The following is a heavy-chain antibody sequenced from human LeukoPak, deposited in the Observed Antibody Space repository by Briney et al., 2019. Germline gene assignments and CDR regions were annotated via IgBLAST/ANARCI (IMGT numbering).Heavy chain of an antibody. CDR1: GFTFSSYA. CDR2: ISGSGGST. CDR3: AKAPLVITYFDY. D-gene: IGHD3-22*01. Sequence: GGSLRISCAASGFTFSSYAMSWVRQAPGKGLEWVSAISGSGGSTYYADSVKGRFTISRDNSKDTLYLQMNSLRAEDTAVYYCAKAPLVITYFDYWGQGTLVTVSS. V-gene: IGHV3-23*01. J-gene: IGHJ4*02.